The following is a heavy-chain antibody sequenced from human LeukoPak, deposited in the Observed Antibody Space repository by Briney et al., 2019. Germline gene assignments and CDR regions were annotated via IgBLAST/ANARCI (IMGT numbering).Heavy chain of an antibody. Sequence: QPGGSLRLFCGVSGFPLSGYDMRWVRHAPGQGLEGVSDVSHRGDTTKLAHSEKGRFTISRDNSKNTLFVQMKRVRAEHRAAYLCVKGGWFGQSPSDVFDMWGQGTMVTVSS. D-gene: IGHD3-10*01. V-gene: IGHV3-23*01. CDR1: GFPLSGYD. CDR3: VKGGWFGQSPSDVFDM. CDR2: VSHRGDTT. J-gene: IGHJ3*02.